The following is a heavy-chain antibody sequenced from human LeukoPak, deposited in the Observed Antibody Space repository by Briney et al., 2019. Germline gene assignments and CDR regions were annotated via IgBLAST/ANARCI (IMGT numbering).Heavy chain of an antibody. V-gene: IGHV3-23*01. CDR3: ARRGAVAGTVDY. Sequence: GGTLRLSCAASGFTFSSYGMSWVRQAPGKGLEWVSAISGSGGSTYYADSVKGRFTISRDNAKNTLYLQMNSLRAGDTAVYYCARRGAVAGTVDYWGQGTLVTVSS. D-gene: IGHD6-19*01. J-gene: IGHJ4*02. CDR1: GFTFSSYG. CDR2: ISGSGGST.